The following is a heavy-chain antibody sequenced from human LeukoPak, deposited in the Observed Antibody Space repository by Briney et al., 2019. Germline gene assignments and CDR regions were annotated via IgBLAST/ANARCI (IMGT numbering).Heavy chain of an antibody. J-gene: IGHJ3*02. CDR1: GFTFSSYS. CDR2: ISSSSSYI. V-gene: IGHV3-21*01. CDR3: AREVAENAFDI. D-gene: IGHD2-15*01. Sequence: PGGSLRLSCAASGFTFSSYSMNWVRQAPGKGLEWVSSISSSSSYIYYADSVKGRFTISTDNAKNSLYLQMNSLRAEDTAVYYCAREVAENAFDIWGQGTMVTVSS.